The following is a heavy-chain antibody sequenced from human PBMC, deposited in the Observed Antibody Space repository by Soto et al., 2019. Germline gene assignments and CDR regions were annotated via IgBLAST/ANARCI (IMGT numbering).Heavy chain of an antibody. V-gene: IGHV3-21*01. CDR3: ARFQTGNAFDT. CDR1: GFTFSSYS. Sequence: EVQVVESGGGLVNPGGSLRLSCAASGFTFSSYSMNWVRQAPGKGLEWVSSISYDSTYIFYADSVKGRFTISRDNAKNSLSLQMNSLRAEDTALYYCARFQTGNAFDTWGQGTMVTVSS. CDR2: ISYDSTYI. J-gene: IGHJ3*02. D-gene: IGHD7-27*01.